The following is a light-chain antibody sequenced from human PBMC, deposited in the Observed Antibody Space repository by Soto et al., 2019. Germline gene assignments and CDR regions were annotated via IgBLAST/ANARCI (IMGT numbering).Light chain of an antibody. CDR3: QQYNSYRWT. Sequence: DIQMTQSPSTLSAYVGDRVTITCRGSQSISSWLAWYQQKPGKAPKLLIYDASSLESGVPSRFCGSRSGTEFTLTISSLQPDDFTTYYCQQYNSYRWTFGQVTKVDIK. CDR1: QSISSW. CDR2: DAS. J-gene: IGKJ1*01. V-gene: IGKV1-5*01.